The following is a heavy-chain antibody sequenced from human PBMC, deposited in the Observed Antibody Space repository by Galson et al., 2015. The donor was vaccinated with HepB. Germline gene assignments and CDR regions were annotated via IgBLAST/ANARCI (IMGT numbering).Heavy chain of an antibody. CDR3: AREGGKEYSSGWYRDYDFDY. J-gene: IGHJ4*02. D-gene: IGHD6-19*01. CDR1: GFTFSSYG. Sequence: SLRLSCAASGFTFSSYGMHWVRQAPGKGLEWVAVIWYDGSNKYYADSVKGRFTISRDNSKNTLYLQMNSLRAEDTAVYYCAREGGKEYSSGWYRDYDFDYWGQGTLVTVSS. V-gene: IGHV3-33*01. CDR2: IWYDGSNK.